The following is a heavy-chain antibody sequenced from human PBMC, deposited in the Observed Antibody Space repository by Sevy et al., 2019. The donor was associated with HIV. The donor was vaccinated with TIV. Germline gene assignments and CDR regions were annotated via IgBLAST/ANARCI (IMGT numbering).Heavy chain of an antibody. CDR3: ARASIAAPGAPFDY. D-gene: IGHD6-13*01. CDR1: GGSISTSDFY. CDR2: IFNSGIT. J-gene: IGHJ4*02. V-gene: IGHV4-39*01. Sequence: SETLSLTCTVSGGSISTSDFYWGWIRQSPGKGLEWIGSIFNSGITYYNPSLKSRVTISVDTSKNQFSLRVNSVTAADTAVYYCARASIAAPGAPFDYWGQGTLVTVSS.